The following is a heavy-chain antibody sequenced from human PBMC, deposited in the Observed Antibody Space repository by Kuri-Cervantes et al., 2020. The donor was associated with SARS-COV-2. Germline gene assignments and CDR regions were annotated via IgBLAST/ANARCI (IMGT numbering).Heavy chain of an antibody. Sequence: SGPTLVKPTQTLTLTCPFSGFSLSTSGMCVSWIRQPPGKALEWLARIDWDDDKYYSTSLKTRLTISKDTSKNQVVLTMTNVDPVDTATYYCARIQAATVIADYWGQGTLVTVSS. CDR2: IDWDDDK. CDR3: ARIQAATVIADY. J-gene: IGHJ4*02. CDR1: GFSLSTSGMC. D-gene: IGHD4-11*01. V-gene: IGHV2-70*11.